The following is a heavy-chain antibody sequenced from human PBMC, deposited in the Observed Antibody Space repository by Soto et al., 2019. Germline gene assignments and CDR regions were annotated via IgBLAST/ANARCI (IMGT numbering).Heavy chain of an antibody. J-gene: IGHJ6*02. CDR2: IIPIFGTA. D-gene: IGHD4-17*01. V-gene: IGHV1-69*01. Sequence: QVQLVQSGAEVKKPGSSVKVSCKASGGTFSSYAISWVRQAPGQGLEWMGGIIPIFGTANYAQKFQGRVTITADESTSTAYMELGSLRSEDTAVYYCVRVPTVTTRGTVCYYYGMDVWGQGTTVTVSS. CDR3: VRVPTVTTRGTVCYYYGMDV. CDR1: GGTFSSYA.